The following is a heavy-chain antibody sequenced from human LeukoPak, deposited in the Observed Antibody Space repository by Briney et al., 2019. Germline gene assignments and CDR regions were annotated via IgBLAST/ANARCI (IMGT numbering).Heavy chain of an antibody. CDR2: TYSDGNT. V-gene: IGHV3-53*01. Sequence: PGWSLRLSCAVSGFSVSSTYMTWVRQAPGKGLEWVSITYSDGNTYYAESVRGRFTVSRGYSKNTLYLQMKSLRVEDTAFYYCARDLSYFDYWGQGTLVTVSS. CDR3: ARDLSYFDY. CDR1: GFSVSSTY. D-gene: IGHD2/OR15-2a*01. J-gene: IGHJ4*02.